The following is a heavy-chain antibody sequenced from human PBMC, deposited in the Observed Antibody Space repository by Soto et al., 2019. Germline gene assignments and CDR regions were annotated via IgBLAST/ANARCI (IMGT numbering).Heavy chain of an antibody. D-gene: IGHD3-10*01. CDR3: ARDLVITMVRGVIIKKVYYGMDV. CDR2: IYTSGST. J-gene: IGHJ6*02. CDR1: GGSISSYY. Sequence: SETLSLTCTVSGGSISSYYWSWIRQPAGKGLEWIGRIYTSGSTNYNPSLKSRVTMSVDTSKNQFSLKLSSVTAADTAVYYCARDLVITMVRGVIIKKVYYGMDVWGQGTTVTVSS. V-gene: IGHV4-4*07.